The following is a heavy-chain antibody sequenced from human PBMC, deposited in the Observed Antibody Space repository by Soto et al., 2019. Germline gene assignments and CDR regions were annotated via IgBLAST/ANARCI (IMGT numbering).Heavy chain of an antibody. Sequence: GASVKVSCKASGYTFTSYGISWVRQAPGQGLEWMGWISAYNGNTNYAQKFQGRVTITRDTSASTAYMELSSLRSEDTAVYYCARARVVVPSGNWFDPWGQGTLVTVSS. CDR1: GYTFTSYG. CDR2: ISAYNGNT. J-gene: IGHJ5*02. V-gene: IGHV1-18*01. CDR3: ARARVVVPSGNWFDP. D-gene: IGHD2-2*01.